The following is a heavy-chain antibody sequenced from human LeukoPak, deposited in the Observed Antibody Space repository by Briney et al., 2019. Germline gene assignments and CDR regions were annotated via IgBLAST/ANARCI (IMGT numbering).Heavy chain of an antibody. CDR3: AREVTSIGELLYGMDV. Sequence: GGSLRLSCAASGFTFSSYGMHWVRQAPGKGLEWVAVIWYDGSNKYYADSVKGRFTISRDNSKNTLYLQMNSLRAEDTAVYYCAREVTSIGELLYGMDVWGQGTTVTVSS. CDR2: IWYDGSNK. J-gene: IGHJ6*02. D-gene: IGHD3-10*01. CDR1: GFTFSSYG. V-gene: IGHV3-33*01.